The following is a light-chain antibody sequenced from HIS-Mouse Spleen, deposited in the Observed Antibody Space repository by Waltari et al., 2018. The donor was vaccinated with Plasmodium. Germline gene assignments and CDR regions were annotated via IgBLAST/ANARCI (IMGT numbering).Light chain of an antibody. CDR2: GAS. CDR1: QSVSSN. V-gene: IGKV3-15*01. CDR3: QQYKNWPALT. Sequence: EIVMTQSPATLSVSPGERATLSCRASQSVSSNLAWYHQKPGQAPRPLIYGASTRDTGIPARFSGSGSGTEFTLTISSMQSEDFAVYYCQQYKNWPALTFGGGTKVEIK. J-gene: IGKJ4*01.